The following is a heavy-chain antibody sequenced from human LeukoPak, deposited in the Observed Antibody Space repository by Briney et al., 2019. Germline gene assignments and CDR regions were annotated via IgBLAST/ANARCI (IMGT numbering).Heavy chain of an antibody. CDR2: ISYDGSNK. Sequence: GGSPRLSCAASGFTFSSYGMHWVRQAPGKGLEWVAVISYDGSNKYYADSVKGRFTISRDNSKNTLYLQMNSLRAEDTAVYYCAHIPSSSDYWVQGTLVTVSS. J-gene: IGHJ4*02. V-gene: IGHV3-30*03. CDR1: GFTFSSYG. CDR3: AHIPSSSDY. D-gene: IGHD6-6*01.